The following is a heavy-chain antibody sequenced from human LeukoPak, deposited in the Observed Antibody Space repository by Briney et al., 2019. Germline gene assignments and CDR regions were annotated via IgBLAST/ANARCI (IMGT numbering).Heavy chain of an antibody. V-gene: IGHV7-4-1*02. J-gene: IGHJ4*02. CDR3: ARDASTINFDC. CDR1: GYTFTGYS. Sequence: ASVKVSCKASGYTFTGYSINWLRQAPGQGLEWMGWITTSTGNPTYAQGFTGRFVFSLDTSVSTTYLHINSLKAEDTAVYYCARDASTINFDCWGQGTLVTVSS. CDR2: ITTSTGNP. D-gene: IGHD5/OR15-5a*01.